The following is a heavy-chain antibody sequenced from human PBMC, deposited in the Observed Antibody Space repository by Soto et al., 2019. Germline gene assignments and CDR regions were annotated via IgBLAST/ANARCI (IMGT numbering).Heavy chain of an antibody. CDR3: AREQQFGELLYYYYYGMDV. V-gene: IGHV3-48*03. Sequence: LRLSCAASGFTFSSYEMNWVRQAPGKGLEWVSYISSSGSTIYYADSVKGRFTISRDNAKNSLYLQMNSLRAEDTAVYYCAREQQFGELLYYYYYGMDVWGQGTTVTVSS. D-gene: IGHD3-10*01. CDR2: ISSSGSTI. CDR1: GFTFSSYE. J-gene: IGHJ6*02.